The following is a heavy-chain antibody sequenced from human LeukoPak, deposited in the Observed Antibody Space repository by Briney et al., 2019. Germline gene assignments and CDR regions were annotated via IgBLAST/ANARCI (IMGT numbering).Heavy chain of an antibody. D-gene: IGHD5-24*01. CDR1: GGSICSGGYY. V-gene: IGHV4-31*03. Sequence: SETLSLTCTVSGGSICSGGYYWSWIRQHSGKGLEWIGYIYYSGSTYYNPSLKSRVTISVDTSKNQFSLKLSSVTAADTAVYYCARHGYLYYFDYWGQGTLVTVSS. CDR2: IYYSGST. J-gene: IGHJ4*02. CDR3: ARHGYLYYFDY.